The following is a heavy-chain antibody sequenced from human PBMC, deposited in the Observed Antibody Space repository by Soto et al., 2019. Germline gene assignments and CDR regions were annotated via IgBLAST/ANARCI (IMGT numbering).Heavy chain of an antibody. CDR1: GFTFSSYA. Sequence: EVQLLESGGGLVQPGGSLRLSCAASGFTFSSYAMSWVRQAPGKGLEWVGRTRNKANSYTTEYAASVKGRFTISRDDSKNSLYLQMNSLKTEDTAVYYCARNARMGGYFDYWGQGTLVTVSS. CDR2: TRNKANSYTT. V-gene: IGHV3-72*01. J-gene: IGHJ4*02. D-gene: IGHD1-26*01. CDR3: ARNARMGGYFDY.